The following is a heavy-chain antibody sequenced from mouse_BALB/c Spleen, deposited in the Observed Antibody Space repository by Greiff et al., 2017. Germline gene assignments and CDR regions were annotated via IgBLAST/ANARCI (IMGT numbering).Heavy chain of an antibody. V-gene: IGHV1-4*02. CDR3: ARLPITYYYAMDY. D-gene: IGHD1-2*01. Sequence: VQLVESAAELARPGASVKMSCKASGYTFTSYTMHWVKQRPGQGLEWIGYINPSSGYTEYNQKFKDKTTLTADKSSSTAYMQLSSLTSEDSAVYYCARLPITYYYAMDYWGQGTSVTVSS. CDR2: INPSSGYT. J-gene: IGHJ4*01. CDR1: GYTFTSYT.